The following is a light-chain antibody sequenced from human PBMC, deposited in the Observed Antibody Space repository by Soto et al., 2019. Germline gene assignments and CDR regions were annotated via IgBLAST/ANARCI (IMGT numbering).Light chain of an antibody. CDR1: QSIRTN. J-gene: IGKJ3*01. CDR3: QQYFNWPLTWT. V-gene: IGKV3-15*01. CDR2: GAS. Sequence: EIVLTQSPATLSVSAGGTVTLSCRASQSIRTNVAWYQQIPGQAPRLLVYGASTRATGVPARFSGSGSGIGFTLTISSLQSEDSAFYYCQQYFNWPLTWTFGPGTKVDIK.